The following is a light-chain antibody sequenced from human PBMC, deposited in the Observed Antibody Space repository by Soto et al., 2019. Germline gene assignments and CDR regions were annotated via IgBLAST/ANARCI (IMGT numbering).Light chain of an antibody. CDR2: AAS. J-gene: IGKJ4*01. CDR3: QQRSNWQGAT. V-gene: IGKV1-9*01. Sequence: DIQLTQSPSLLSASVGDRVTITCRASQDIRNYLAWYQQRPGKAPKPLVYAASTLQSGVPSRFSGSGSGTEFSLTISSLQPEDFAVYYCQQRSNWQGATFGGGTKVEIK. CDR1: QDIRNY.